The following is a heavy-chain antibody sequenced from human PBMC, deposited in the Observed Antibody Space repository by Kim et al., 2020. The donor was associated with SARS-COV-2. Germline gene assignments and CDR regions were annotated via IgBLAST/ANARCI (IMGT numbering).Heavy chain of an antibody. Sequence: ASVKVSCKASGYTFSTYDINWVRQAPGQGLAWMAWMNPKSGNTGFAQKFQGRVTLTRNTSSSTAYMELRGLRSDDTAIYYCARTRTWLQPFDLWCQGTLV. V-gene: IGHV1-8*01. CDR1: GYTFSTYD. CDR3: ARTRTWLQPFDL. CDR2: MNPKSGNT. D-gene: IGHD6-19*01. J-gene: IGHJ4*02.